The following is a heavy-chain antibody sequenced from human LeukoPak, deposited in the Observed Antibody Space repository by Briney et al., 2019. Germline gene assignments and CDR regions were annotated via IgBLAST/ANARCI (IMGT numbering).Heavy chain of an antibody. CDR3: ARDLDIAAAGRPNWFDP. Sequence: GASVKVSCKASGYTFTSYGISWVRQAPGQGLEWMGWISAYKGNTNYAQKLQGRVTMTTDTSTSTAYMELRSLRSDDTAVYYCARDLDIAAAGRPNWFDPWGQGTLVTVSS. J-gene: IGHJ5*02. CDR1: GYTFTSYG. D-gene: IGHD6-13*01. CDR2: ISAYKGNT. V-gene: IGHV1-18*01.